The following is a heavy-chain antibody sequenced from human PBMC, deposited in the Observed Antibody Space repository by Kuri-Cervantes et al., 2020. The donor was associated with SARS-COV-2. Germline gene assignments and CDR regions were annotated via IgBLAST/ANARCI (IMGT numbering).Heavy chain of an antibody. J-gene: IGHJ6*03. D-gene: IGHD6-13*01. V-gene: IGHV1-69*05. Sequence: SVKVSCKASGYTFTSYAISWVRQDPVQGIEWMGGIIPIFGTANYAQKFQGRVTITTNESTSTAYMELSSLRSEHTAVYYCARGVLSSSSWTYYYYYYMDVWGKGTKVTVSS. CDR2: IIPIFGTA. CDR3: ARGVLSSSSWTYYYYYYMDV. CDR1: GYTFTSYA.